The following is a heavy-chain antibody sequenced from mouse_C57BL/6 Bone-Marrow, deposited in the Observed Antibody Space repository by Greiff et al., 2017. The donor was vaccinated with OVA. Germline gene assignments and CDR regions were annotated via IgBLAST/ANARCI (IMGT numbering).Heavy chain of an antibody. J-gene: IGHJ2*01. Sequence: QVQLKESGAELVRPGTSVKMSCKASGFTFTNYWIGWAKQRPGHGLEWIGDIYPGGGYTNYNEKFKGKATLTADKSSSTAYMQFSSLTSEDSAIYYCARGTYFDYWGQGTTLTVSS. CDR1: GFTFTNYW. V-gene: IGHV1-63*01. CDR2: IYPGGGYT. CDR3: ARGTYFDY. D-gene: IGHD3-3*01.